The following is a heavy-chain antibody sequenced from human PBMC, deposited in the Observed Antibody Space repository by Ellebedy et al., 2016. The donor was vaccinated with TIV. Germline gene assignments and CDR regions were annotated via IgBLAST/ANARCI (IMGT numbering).Heavy chain of an antibody. D-gene: IGHD3-10*01. V-gene: IGHV3-7*01. CDR1: GFTFSSYW. J-gene: IGHJ3*02. CDR2: IKQDGSEK. CDR3: ARGGPLWFGELLSHDAFDI. Sequence: GESLKISXAASGFTFSSYWMSWVRQAPGKGLEWVANIKQDGSEKYYVDSVKGRFTISRDNAKNSLYLQMNSLRAEDTAVYYCARGGPLWFGELLSHDAFDIWGQGTMVTVSS.